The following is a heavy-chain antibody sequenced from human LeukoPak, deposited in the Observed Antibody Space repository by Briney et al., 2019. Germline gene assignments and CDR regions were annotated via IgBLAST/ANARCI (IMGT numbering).Heavy chain of an antibody. CDR1: AFTLSNYW. D-gene: IGHD6-25*01. CDR2: LHIEGTHT. Sequence: TGGSLRLSCAASAFTLSNYWMHWVRHAPGKGLVWVSRLHIEGTHTTYAHSVRGRFTISRDNARNTLYLQMNTLRAEDTAVYYCARSGWPYYFDFWGQGTLVTVSS. V-gene: IGHV3-74*01. CDR3: ARSGWPYYFDF. J-gene: IGHJ4*02.